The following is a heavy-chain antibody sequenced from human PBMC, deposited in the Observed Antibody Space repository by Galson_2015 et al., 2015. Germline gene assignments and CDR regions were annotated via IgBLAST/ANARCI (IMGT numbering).Heavy chain of an antibody. V-gene: IGHV1-8*01. D-gene: IGHD3-16*01. Sequence: SVKVSCKASGYTFTSYDINWVRQATGQGLEWMGWMNPNSGNTGYAQKFQGRVTMTRNTSISTAYMELSSLRSEDTAVYYCARGLRKYVGLGYWGQGTLVTVSS. CDR1: GYTFTSYD. J-gene: IGHJ4*02. CDR3: ARGLRKYVGLGY. CDR2: MNPNSGNT.